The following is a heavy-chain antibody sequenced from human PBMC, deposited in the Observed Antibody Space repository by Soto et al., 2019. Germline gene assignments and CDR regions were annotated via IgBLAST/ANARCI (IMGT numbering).Heavy chain of an antibody. J-gene: IGHJ4*02. CDR3: ARGSPRFMLRGFGY. D-gene: IGHD2-8*01. CDR2: ISSSSSTI. CDR1: GFTFSSYS. Sequence: AGGSLRLSCAASGFTFSSYSMNWVRQAPGKGLEWVSYISSSSSTIYYADSVKGRFTISRDNAKNSLYLQMNSLRDEDTAVYYCARGSPRFMLRGFGYWGQGTLVTVSS. V-gene: IGHV3-48*02.